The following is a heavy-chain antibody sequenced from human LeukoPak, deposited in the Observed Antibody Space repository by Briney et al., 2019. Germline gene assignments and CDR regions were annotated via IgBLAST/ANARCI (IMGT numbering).Heavy chain of an antibody. Sequence: PSETLSLTCTVSGGSVSSGGYYWSWIRQHPGKGLEWIGHIHYSGSTYYNPSLQSRVTISPDTSKNQFSLKLNSVTAADTAVYYCARYYYDSSGYYENWFDPWGQGTLVTVSS. CDR3: ARYYYDSSGYYENWFDP. V-gene: IGHV4-31*03. CDR2: IHYSGST. J-gene: IGHJ5*02. D-gene: IGHD3-22*01. CDR1: GGSVSSGGYY.